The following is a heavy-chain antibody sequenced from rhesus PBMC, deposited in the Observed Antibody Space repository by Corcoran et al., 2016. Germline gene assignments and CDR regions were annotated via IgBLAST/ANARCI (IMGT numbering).Heavy chain of an antibody. Sequence: QVQLQESGPGLVKPSETLSLTCAVSGYSISSNYWSWIRQPPGNGLEWIGYIYGSSGNTYYNPSLKGGGTISSDTSKNQFSLKLGSVTAADTAVYYCARRIGYNYSPWGQGVLVTVSS. CDR2: IYGSSGNT. CDR3: ARRIGYNYSP. CDR1: GYSISSNY. D-gene: IGHD5-12*01. V-gene: IGHV4-147*01. J-gene: IGHJ4*01.